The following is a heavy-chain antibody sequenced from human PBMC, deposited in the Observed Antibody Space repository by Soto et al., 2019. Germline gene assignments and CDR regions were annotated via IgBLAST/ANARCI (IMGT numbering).Heavy chain of an antibody. CDR3: AKDNYDFWSGYSFFDY. J-gene: IGHJ4*02. CDR2: ISGSGGST. CDR1: GFTFSSYA. V-gene: IGHV3-23*01. D-gene: IGHD3-3*01. Sequence: GGSLRLSCAASGFTFSSYAMSWVRQAPGKGLEWVSAISGSGGSTYYADSVKGRFTISRDNSKNTLYLQMNSLRAEDTAVYYCAKDNYDFWSGYSFFDYWGQGTLVTVSS.